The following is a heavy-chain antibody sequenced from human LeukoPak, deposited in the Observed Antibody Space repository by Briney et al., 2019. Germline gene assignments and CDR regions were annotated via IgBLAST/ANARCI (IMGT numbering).Heavy chain of an antibody. J-gene: IGHJ4*02. CDR3: ARDDSSSWYGPEDY. CDR2: IKKDGSEK. V-gene: IGHV3-7*01. Sequence: GGSLRLSCAASGFTFSSYCISGVREAPGRGREGVANIKKDGSEKYYVDSVKGRFTISRDNAKNSLYLQMNSLRAEDTAVYYCARDDSSSWYGPEDYWGQGTLVTVSS. CDR1: GFTFSSYC. D-gene: IGHD6-13*01.